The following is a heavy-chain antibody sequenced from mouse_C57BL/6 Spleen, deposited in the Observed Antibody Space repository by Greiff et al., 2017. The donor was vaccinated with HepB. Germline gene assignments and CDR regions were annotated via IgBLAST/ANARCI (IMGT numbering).Heavy chain of an antibody. Sequence: QVQLKQPGAELVKPGASVKMSCKASGYTFTSYWITWVKQRPGQGLEWIGDIYPGSGSTNYNEKFKSKATLTVDTSSSTAYMQLSSLTSEDSAVYYCARAHYYGSSYVTGDWYFDVWGTGTTVTVSS. D-gene: IGHD1-1*01. J-gene: IGHJ1*03. CDR2: IYPGSGST. V-gene: IGHV1-55*01. CDR3: ARAHYYGSSYVTGDWYFDV. CDR1: GYTFTSYW.